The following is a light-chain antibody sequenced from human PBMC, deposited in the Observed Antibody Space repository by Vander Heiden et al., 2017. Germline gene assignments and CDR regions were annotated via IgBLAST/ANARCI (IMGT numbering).Light chain of an antibody. Sequence: EIVLTQSPGTLVLSPGDRAILSCRASQSVSSSYIIWYQQRPGQAPRLLIYGASSRATGIPDRFSGSGSGTDFTLTISRLESEDFAVYYCQQYGSSPFTFGGGTKVEIK. V-gene: IGKV3-20*01. CDR3: QQYGSSPFT. CDR1: QSVSSSY. CDR2: GAS. J-gene: IGKJ4*01.